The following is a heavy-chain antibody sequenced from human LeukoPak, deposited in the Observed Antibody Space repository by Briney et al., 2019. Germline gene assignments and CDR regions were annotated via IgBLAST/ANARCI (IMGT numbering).Heavy chain of an antibody. J-gene: IGHJ3*02. Sequence: ASVKVSCKASGYTFTSYYMHWVRLAPGQGLEWMGIINPSGGDTTYAQKFQGRVTVTRDTSTSTVYMELSSLRSEDTAVYYYARQFRGDYYGSGSSDGFDIWGQGAMVTVSS. CDR3: ARQFRGDYYGSGSSDGFDI. CDR1: GYTFTSYY. CDR2: INPSGGDT. D-gene: IGHD3-10*01. V-gene: IGHV1-46*01.